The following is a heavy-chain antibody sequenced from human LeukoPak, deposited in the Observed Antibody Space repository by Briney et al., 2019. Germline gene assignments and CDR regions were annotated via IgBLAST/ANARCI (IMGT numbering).Heavy chain of an antibody. CDR3: ARGLNWFDP. V-gene: IGHV4-34*01. Sequence: SETLSLTCAVYGGSFSGYYGSWIRQPPGKGLEWIGEINHSGSTNYNPSLKSRVTISVDTSKNQFSLKLSSVTAADTAVYYCARGLNWFDPWGQGTLVTVSS. J-gene: IGHJ5*02. CDR1: GGSFSGYY. CDR2: INHSGST.